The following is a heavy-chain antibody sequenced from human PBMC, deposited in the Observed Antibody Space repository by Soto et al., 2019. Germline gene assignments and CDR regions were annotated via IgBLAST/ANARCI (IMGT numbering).Heavy chain of an antibody. Sequence: SVKVSCKASGGTFSSYTISWVRQAPGQGLEWMGRIIPILGIANYAQKFQGRVTITADKSTSTAYMELSSLRSEDTAVYYCARGGYDILTGIDYWGQGTLVTVSS. J-gene: IGHJ4*02. CDR3: ARGGYDILTGIDY. D-gene: IGHD3-9*01. CDR1: GGTFSSYT. V-gene: IGHV1-69*02. CDR2: IIPILGIA.